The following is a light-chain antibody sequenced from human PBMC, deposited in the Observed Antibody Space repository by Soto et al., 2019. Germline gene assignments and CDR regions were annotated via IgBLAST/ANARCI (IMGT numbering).Light chain of an antibody. CDR2: GVR. Sequence: SVLTQPASVSRSPGQSITISCTGTISDVGGYDYVSWYQQHPGKAPRLLIFGVRNRPPGISSRFSGSKSGLTASLTISGLQPEDEADYYCSSFTTNRLYVFGPGTKVTVL. V-gene: IGLV2-14*01. J-gene: IGLJ1*01. CDR1: ISDVGGYDY. CDR3: SSFTTNRLYV.